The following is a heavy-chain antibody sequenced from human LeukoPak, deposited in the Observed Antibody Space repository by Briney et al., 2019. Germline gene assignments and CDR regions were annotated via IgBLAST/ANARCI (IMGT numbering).Heavy chain of an antibody. CDR2: INHSGST. CDR3: ARHTSYYYGSGSYNPRAQEFDY. D-gene: IGHD3-10*01. J-gene: IGHJ4*02. CDR1: GYSISSGYY. Sequence: SETLSLTCTVSGYSISSGYYWSWIRQPPGKGLEWIGEINHSGSTNYNPSLKSRVTISVDTSKNQFSLKLSSVTAADTAVYYCARHTSYYYGSGSYNPRAQEFDYWGQGTLVTVSS. V-gene: IGHV4-38-2*02.